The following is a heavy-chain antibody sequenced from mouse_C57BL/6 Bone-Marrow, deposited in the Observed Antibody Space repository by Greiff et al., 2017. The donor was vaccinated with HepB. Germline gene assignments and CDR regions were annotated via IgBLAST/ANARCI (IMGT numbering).Heavy chain of an antibody. CDR3: AREDDGYY. J-gene: IGHJ2*01. Sequence: EVKLMESGGDLVKPGGSLKLSCAASGFTFSSYGMSWVRQTPDKRLEWVATISSGGSYTYYPDSVKGRFTISRDNAKNTLYLQMSSLKSEDTAMYYCAREDDGYYGGQGTTLTVSS. CDR1: GFTFSSYG. V-gene: IGHV5-6*01. D-gene: IGHD2-3*01. CDR2: ISSGGSYT.